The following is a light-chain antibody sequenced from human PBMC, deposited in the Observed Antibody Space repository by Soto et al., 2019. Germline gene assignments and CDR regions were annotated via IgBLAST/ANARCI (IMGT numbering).Light chain of an antibody. CDR2: GAS. CDR3: QQYKNWPLT. V-gene: IGKV3-15*01. Sequence: EIMMTQCPATLSVSPGERATLTCRASQSVSSNLAWYQQKPGQAPRLLIYGASSRATGIPARFSGSGSGTEFTLTISSLQSEDFAVYHCQQYKNWPLTFGQGTKGEIK. J-gene: IGKJ1*01. CDR1: QSVSSN.